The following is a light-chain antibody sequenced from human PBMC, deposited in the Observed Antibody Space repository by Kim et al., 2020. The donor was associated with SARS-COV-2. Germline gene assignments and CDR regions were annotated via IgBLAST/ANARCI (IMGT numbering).Light chain of an antibody. CDR2: QDR. J-gene: IGLJ2*01. CDR3: QAWDSSTGGV. V-gene: IGLV3-1*01. Sequence: VSPGQTASITCSGDKLGDKYACWYQQKPGQSPVLVIYQDRKRPSGIPERFSGSNSGNTATLTISGTQAMNEADYYCQAWDSSTGGVFGGGTKVTVL. CDR1: KLGDKY.